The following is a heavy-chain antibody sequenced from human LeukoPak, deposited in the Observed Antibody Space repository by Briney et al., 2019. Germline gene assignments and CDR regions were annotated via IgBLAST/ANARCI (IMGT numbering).Heavy chain of an antibody. J-gene: IGHJ6*03. CDR1: GGSFSGYY. Sequence: LSLTCAVYGGSFSGYYWSWVRQAPGKGLEWVSDISSSDSTIYYTDSVKGRFTISRDNAKSSLYLQMNSLRAEDTAVYYCVRASHIVVVTGIPQGYYYYMDVWGKGTTVTVSS. CDR2: ISSSDSTI. CDR3: VRASHIVVVTGIPQGYYYYMDV. D-gene: IGHD2-21*02. V-gene: IGHV3-11*04.